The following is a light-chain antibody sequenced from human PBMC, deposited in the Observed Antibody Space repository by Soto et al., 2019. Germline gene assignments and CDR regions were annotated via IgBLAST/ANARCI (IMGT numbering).Light chain of an antibody. CDR2: GAS. CDR3: QQYGSSPGT. CDR1: QSVTSSY. V-gene: IGKV3-20*01. Sequence: EIVLTQSPGTLSLSPGERATLSCRASQSVTSSYLAWYQHKPGQAPRFLIYGASSRATGFPDRFSGSGSGTDFTLTISRLEPEDFAVYYCQQYGSSPGTFGQGTKVEIK. J-gene: IGKJ1*01.